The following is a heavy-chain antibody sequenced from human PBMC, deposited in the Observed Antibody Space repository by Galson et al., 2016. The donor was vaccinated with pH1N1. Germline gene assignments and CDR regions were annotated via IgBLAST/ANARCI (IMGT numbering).Heavy chain of an antibody. J-gene: IGHJ3*02. V-gene: IGHV2-70*04. CDR2: IEWDDDK. CDR3: GRNPAFVGGAIDI. Sequence: PALVKPTQTLTLTCTFSGFSLTTSGMRVSWIRQPPGKALEWLARIEWDDDKFYSTSLKTRLTTSKDTSKNQVVLTMTNMDPEDTATYYCGRNPAFVGGAIDIWGRGTLVTVSS. D-gene: IGHD2-15*01. CDR1: GFSLTTSGMR.